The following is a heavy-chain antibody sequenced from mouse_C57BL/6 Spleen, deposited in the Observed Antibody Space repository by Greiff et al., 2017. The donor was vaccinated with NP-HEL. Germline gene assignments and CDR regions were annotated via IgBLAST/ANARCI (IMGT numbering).Heavy chain of an antibody. CDR3: ARSYDHEGYFDY. J-gene: IGHJ2*01. V-gene: IGHV1-50*01. CDR2: IDPSDSYT. CDR1: GYTFTSYW. D-gene: IGHD2-4*01. Sequence: QVQLQQSGAELVKPGASVKLSCKASGYTFTSYWMQWVKQRPGQGLEWIGEIDPSDSYTNYNQKFKGKATLTVDTASSTAYMQLSSLTSEDSAVYYCARSYDHEGYFDYWGQGTTLTVSS.